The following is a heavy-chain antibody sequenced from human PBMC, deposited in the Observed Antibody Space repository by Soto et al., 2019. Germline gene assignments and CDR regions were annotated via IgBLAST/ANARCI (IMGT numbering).Heavy chain of an antibody. V-gene: IGHV5-51*01. Sequence: GESLKISCKGSGYSFSSYWIGWVRQMPGKGLEWMGIIYPGDSGTRYSPSFQGQVTISADKSISTAYLQWSSLKASDTAMYYCARHSGFYTVITPSVNGPIDYWGQGTLVTAPQ. D-gene: IGHD3-22*01. CDR3: ARHSGFYTVITPSVNGPIDY. J-gene: IGHJ4*02. CDR1: GYSFSSYW. CDR2: IYPGDSGT.